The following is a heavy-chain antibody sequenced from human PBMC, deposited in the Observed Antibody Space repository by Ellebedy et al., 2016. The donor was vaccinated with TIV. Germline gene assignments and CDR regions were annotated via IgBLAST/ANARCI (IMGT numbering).Heavy chain of an antibody. CDR3: ARARSSGWLHTPDY. V-gene: IGHV1-46*04. Sequence: AASVKVSCKASGYTFTSYLMHWVRQPPGQGLEWMGIINPSVGSTTYAQKLQGRVTMTRDTSTTTVYMELSSLRSEDTAVYYCARARSSGWLHTPDYWGQGTLVIVSS. CDR2: INPSVGST. CDR1: GYTFTSYL. D-gene: IGHD6-19*01. J-gene: IGHJ4*02.